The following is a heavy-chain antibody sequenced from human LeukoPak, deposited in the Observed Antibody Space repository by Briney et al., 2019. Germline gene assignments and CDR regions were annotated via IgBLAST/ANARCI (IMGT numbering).Heavy chain of an antibody. Sequence: GGSLRLSCAASGFAFSSYDMTWVRQAPGKGLEWVSYISRSGTSIFYADSVKGRFTVSRDNAKNSLFLQMNSLIAEDAAVHYCARVLSFAVAGMGHFDCWGQGTLVTVSS. J-gene: IGHJ4*02. CDR1: GFAFSSYD. CDR3: ARVLSFAVAGMGHFDC. D-gene: IGHD6-19*01. CDR2: ISRSGTSI. V-gene: IGHV3-48*03.